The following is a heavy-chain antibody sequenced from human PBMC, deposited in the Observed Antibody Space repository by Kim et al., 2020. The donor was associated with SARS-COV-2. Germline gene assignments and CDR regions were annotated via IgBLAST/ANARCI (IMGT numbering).Heavy chain of an antibody. CDR2: IGTAGDT. D-gene: IGHD3-10*01. V-gene: IGHV3-13*04. CDR1: GFTFSSYD. Sequence: GGSLRLSCAASGFTFSSYDMHWVRQATGKGLEWVSAIGTAGDTYYPGSVKGRFTISRENAKNSLYLQMNSLRAGDTAVYYCARDKGFGTFDYWGQGTLVTVSS. CDR3: ARDKGFGTFDY. J-gene: IGHJ4*02.